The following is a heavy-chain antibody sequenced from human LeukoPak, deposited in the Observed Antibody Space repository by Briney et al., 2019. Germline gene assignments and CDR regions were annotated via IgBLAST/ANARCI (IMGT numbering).Heavy chain of an antibody. CDR2: ISGTGGST. CDR1: GFTFSSYA. D-gene: IGHD2-2*01. J-gene: IGHJ4*02. V-gene: IGHV3-23*01. Sequence: GGSLRLSCAASGFTFSSYAMSWVRQAPGKGLEWVSAISGTGGSTDYADSVKGRFTISRDNSKNTLYLQMNSLRAEDTAVYYCAKVPDIVVVPGALYHFDYWGQGTLVTVSS. CDR3: AKVPDIVVVPGALYHFDY.